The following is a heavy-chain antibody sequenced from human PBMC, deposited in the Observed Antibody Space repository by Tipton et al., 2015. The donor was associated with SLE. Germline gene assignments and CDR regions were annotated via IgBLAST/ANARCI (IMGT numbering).Heavy chain of an antibody. CDR3: ARAPPQLGFDY. J-gene: IGHJ4*02. Sequence: QSGPEVKKPGASEKVSCKASGYTFTSFDINWVRQATGQGPEWMGWMNPNSGNTAYAQKFQGRVTMTRDTSISTAYMELSSLRSEDTAVYYCARAPPQLGFDYWGQGTLVTVSS. CDR1: GYTFTSFD. D-gene: IGHD5-24*01. V-gene: IGHV1-8*01. CDR2: MNPNSGNT.